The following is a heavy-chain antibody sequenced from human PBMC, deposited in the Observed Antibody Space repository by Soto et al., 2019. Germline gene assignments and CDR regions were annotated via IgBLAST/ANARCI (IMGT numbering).Heavy chain of an antibody. D-gene: IGHD1-26*01. V-gene: IGHV1-69*01. CDR2: IIPMFGTP. J-gene: IGHJ4*02. CDR3: ARGRDQPPVGLYFDS. CDR1: GDAFTNYI. Sequence: QVQLVQSGAEVKKPGSSVRVSCKASGDAFTNYIFDWVRQAPGQGLEWMGGIIPMFGTPKYAQTFQDRVTISADVSTGTAYLELTSLRFDDTAVYYCARGRDQPPVGLYFDSWGEGTRVTVSS.